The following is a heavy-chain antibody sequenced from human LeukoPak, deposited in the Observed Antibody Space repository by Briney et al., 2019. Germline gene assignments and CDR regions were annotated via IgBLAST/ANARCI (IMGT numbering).Heavy chain of an antibody. Sequence: GGSLRLSCAASGFTFSSYAMSWVRQAPGKGLEWVSAISGSGGSTYYADTVKRRFTISRDNSKNTLYLQMNSLRAADTAVYYCAKDPRAILTGYYDYCGQGPLVTVSS. CDR2: ISGSGGST. D-gene: IGHD3-9*01. CDR3: AKDPRAILTGYYDY. J-gene: IGHJ4*02. V-gene: IGHV3-23*01. CDR1: GFTFSSYA.